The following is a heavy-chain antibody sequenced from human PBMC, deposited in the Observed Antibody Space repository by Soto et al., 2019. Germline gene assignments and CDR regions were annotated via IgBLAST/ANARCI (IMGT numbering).Heavy chain of an antibody. CDR3: AKDLRGDIWIHYGMDV. J-gene: IGHJ6*02. V-gene: IGHV3-30*18. Sequence: QVQLVESGGGVVQPGRSLRLSCAASGFTFSSYGMHWVRQAPGKGLEWVAVISYDGSNKYYADSVKGRFTISRDNSKNTLYRQMNSLRAEDTAVYYCAKDLRGDIWIHYGMDVWGQGTTVTVSS. CDR1: GFTFSSYG. CDR2: ISYDGSNK. D-gene: IGHD3-3*01.